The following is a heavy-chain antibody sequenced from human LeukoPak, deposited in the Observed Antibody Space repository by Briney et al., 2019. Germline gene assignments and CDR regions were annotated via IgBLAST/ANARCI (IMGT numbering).Heavy chain of an antibody. CDR3: ARENNDNGGRKAFGY. CDR1: GGSSRSGDYF. V-gene: IGHV4-30-4*01. Sequence: SETLCLTCAVSGGSSRSGDYFWSWIRQPPGKGLEWIGHIHYSGNTYYNPSLKSRVSISVDTSKNQFSLKLSSVTAADTAVYYCARENNDNGGRKAFGYWGQGPLVTVSS. D-gene: IGHD4-23*01. CDR2: IHYSGNT. J-gene: IGHJ4*02.